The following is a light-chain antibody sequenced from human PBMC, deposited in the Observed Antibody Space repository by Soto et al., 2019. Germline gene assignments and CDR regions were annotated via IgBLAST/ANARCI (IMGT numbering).Light chain of an antibody. V-gene: IGKV1-9*01. Sequence: IQLTQSPSFLSASVGDRVTITCRASQGISSYLAWYQQKPGKSPKILIYAASTLQSGVPSRFSGSGSGTEFTLTISSLQPEDFSTSYCQQLNSYPHITFGPGTKVDIK. CDR1: QGISSY. J-gene: IGKJ3*01. CDR3: QQLNSYPHIT. CDR2: AAS.